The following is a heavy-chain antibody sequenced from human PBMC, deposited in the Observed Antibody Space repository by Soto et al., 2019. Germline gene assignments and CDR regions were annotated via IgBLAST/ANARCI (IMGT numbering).Heavy chain of an antibody. CDR1: GFTFSTYD. Sequence: GGSLRLSCAASGFTFSTYDMHWVRQAPGKGPGWVAVISYDGKDKYYADSVKGRFTISRDNSKNTLYVQMNSLRAEDTAVYYCARNSSGRYFDLWGRGTLVTVSS. CDR3: ARNSSGRYFDL. J-gene: IGHJ2*01. CDR2: ISYDGKDK. V-gene: IGHV3-30*04. D-gene: IGHD3-22*01.